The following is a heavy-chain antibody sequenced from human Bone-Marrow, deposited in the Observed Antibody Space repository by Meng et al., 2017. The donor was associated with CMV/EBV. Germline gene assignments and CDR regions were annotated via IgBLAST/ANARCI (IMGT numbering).Heavy chain of an antibody. Sequence: YGLHWLRQANGRGLEWVGWMNPHSGSAGYAQKFRGGVTLPRKTSVSTAYMELSSLGSEDPAVYYCARSRYYDFWSGRYYCHYYGMDVWGQGTPVTVSS. D-gene: IGHD3-3*01. CDR3: ARSRYYDFWSGRYYCHYYGMDV. CDR2: MNPHSGSA. J-gene: IGHJ6*02. CDR1: YG. V-gene: IGHV1-8*01.